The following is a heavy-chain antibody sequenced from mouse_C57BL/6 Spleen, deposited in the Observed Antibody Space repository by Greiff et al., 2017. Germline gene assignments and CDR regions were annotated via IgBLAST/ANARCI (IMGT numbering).Heavy chain of an antibody. CDR1: GFTFSSYA. J-gene: IGHJ4*01. D-gene: IGHD1-1*01. V-gene: IGHV5-4*01. CDR2: ISDGGSYT. Sequence: EVKLVESGGGLVKPGGSLKLSCAASGFTFSSYAMSWVRQTPEKRLEWVATISDGGSYTYYPANVKGRFPLSRDNAKNNLYLQMSHLKSDDTAMYYCARDQVVATRAMDYWGQGTSVTVSS. CDR3: ARDQVVATRAMDY.